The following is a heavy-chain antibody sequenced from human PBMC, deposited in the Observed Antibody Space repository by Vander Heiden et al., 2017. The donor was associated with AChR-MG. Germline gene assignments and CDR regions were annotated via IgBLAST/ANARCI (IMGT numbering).Heavy chain of an antibody. V-gene: IGHV3-23*01. D-gene: IGHD3-3*01. J-gene: IGHJ4*02. Sequence: EVQLLESGGGLVQPGGSLRLSCTASGFTFTKSAISWVRQAPGKGLEWVSGISGSGDYTYYADSVKGRFTISRDNSKNTLYLQMNSLRAEDTAVYYCAKEVVNIGWYYFDYWGQGTLVTVSS. CDR3: AKEVVNIGWYYFDY. CDR2: ISGSGDYT. CDR1: GFTFTKSA.